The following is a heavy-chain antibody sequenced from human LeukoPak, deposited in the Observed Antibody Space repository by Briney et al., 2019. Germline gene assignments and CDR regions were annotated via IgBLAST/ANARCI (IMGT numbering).Heavy chain of an antibody. Sequence: GGSLRLSCAASGFSFSSHAMNWVRQAPGKGLEWVSAISGSGGGTDYADSVKGRFTISRDNSKNTLYLQINSLRAEDTAVYYCAKDVRGYNRPVDYWGQGTLVTVSS. D-gene: IGHD3-10*02. CDR1: GFSFSSHA. V-gene: IGHV3-23*01. CDR2: ISGSGGGT. J-gene: IGHJ4*02. CDR3: AKDVRGYNRPVDY.